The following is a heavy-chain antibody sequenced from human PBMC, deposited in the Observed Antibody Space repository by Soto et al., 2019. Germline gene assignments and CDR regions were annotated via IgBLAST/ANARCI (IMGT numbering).Heavy chain of an antibody. D-gene: IGHD5-18*01. J-gene: IGHJ6*02. CDR3: AKDPGGYSYGPSPPYGMDV. CDR1: GFTFSNYG. V-gene: IGHV3-30*18. CDR2: ISYDGSNK. Sequence: GGSLRLSCAASGFTFSNYGMHWVHQAPGKGLEWVAVISYDGSNKYYADSVKGRFTISRDNSKNTLYLQMNSLRAEDTAVYYCAKDPGGYSYGPSPPYGMDVWGQGTTVTVSS.